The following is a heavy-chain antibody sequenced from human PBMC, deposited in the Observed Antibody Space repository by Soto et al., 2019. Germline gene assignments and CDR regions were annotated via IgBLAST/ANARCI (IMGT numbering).Heavy chain of an antibody. CDR2: INAGNGNT. CDR1: GYTFTSYA. CDR3: ARGYGCSGGSCYFDY. Sequence: GASVKVSCKASGYTFTSYAMHWVRQAPGQRLEWMGWINAGNGNTKYSQKFQGRVTITRDTSASTAYMELSSLRSEDTAVYYCARGYGCSGGSCYFDYQGQGTLVTVSS. V-gene: IGHV1-3*01. J-gene: IGHJ4*02. D-gene: IGHD2-15*01.